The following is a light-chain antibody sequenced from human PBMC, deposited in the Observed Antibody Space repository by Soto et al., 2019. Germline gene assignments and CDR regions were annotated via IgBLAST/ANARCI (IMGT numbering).Light chain of an antibody. V-gene: IGKV1-27*01. Sequence: DIQLTQSPSSLSASLGDRVTITCRASQDIKKFLAWYQQRPGKVPDLLIHAASTLRSGVPSRFSGNASGTDFSFTISSLQPEDVATYYCQKYDRAPAMFGQGTKVDI. CDR1: QDIKKF. J-gene: IGKJ1*01. CDR3: QKYDRAPAM. CDR2: AAS.